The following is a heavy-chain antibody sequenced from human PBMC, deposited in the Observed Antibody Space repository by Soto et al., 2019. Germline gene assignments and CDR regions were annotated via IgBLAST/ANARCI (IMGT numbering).Heavy chain of an antibody. CDR2: IYYSGTT. Sequence: PSETLSLTCAGSGVSINSYYWSWIRQPPGKALEWIGYIYYSGTTNYNPSLKSRVTISVDTSKNQFSLKLSSVTAADTAVYYCARNQDWFDPWGQGTLVTVS. D-gene: IGHD2-2*01. V-gene: IGHV4-59*01. CDR3: ARNQDWFDP. CDR1: GVSINSYY. J-gene: IGHJ5*02.